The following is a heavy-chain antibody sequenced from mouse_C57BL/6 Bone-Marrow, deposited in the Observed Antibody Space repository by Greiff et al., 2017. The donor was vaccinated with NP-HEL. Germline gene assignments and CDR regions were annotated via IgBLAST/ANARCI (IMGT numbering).Heavy chain of an antibody. D-gene: IGHD4-1*01. CDR2: ISDGGSYT. CDR1: GFTFSSYA. J-gene: IGHJ2*01. V-gene: IGHV5-4*01. CDR3: ARELGTVDY. Sequence: EVQGVESGGGLVKPGGSLKLSCAASGFTFSSYAMSWVRQTPEKRLEWVATISDGGSYTYYPDNVKGRFTISRDNAKNNLYLQMSHLKSEDTAMYYCARELGTVDYWGQGTTLTVSS.